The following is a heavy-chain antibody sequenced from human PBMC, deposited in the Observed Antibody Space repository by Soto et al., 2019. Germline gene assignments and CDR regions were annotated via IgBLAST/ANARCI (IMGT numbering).Heavy chain of an antibody. V-gene: IGHV4-59*08. D-gene: IGHD6-19*01. Sequence: QVQLQESGPGLVKPSETLSLTCTVSGGSISSYYWSWIRQPPGKGLEWIGYIYYSGSTNYNPSLKSRVTISVDTSKNQFSRKLSSVTAADTAVYYCARQAIAVASRGNWFDPWGQGTLVTVSS. CDR2: IYYSGST. J-gene: IGHJ5*02. CDR3: ARQAIAVASRGNWFDP. CDR1: GGSISSYY.